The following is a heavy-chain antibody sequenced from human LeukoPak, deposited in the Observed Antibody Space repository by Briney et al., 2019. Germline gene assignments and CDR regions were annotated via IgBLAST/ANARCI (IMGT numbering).Heavy chain of an antibody. V-gene: IGHV1-69*04. J-gene: IGHJ6*02. CDR1: GGTFSSYA. CDR3: ARGRGRGYDYYGMDV. Sequence: SVKVSCKASGGTFSSYAISWVRQAPGQGLEWMGRIIPILGIANYAQKFQGRATITADKSTSTAYMELSSLRSEDTAVYYCARGRGRGYDYYGMDVWGQGTTVTVSS. D-gene: IGHD1-26*01. CDR2: IIPILGIA.